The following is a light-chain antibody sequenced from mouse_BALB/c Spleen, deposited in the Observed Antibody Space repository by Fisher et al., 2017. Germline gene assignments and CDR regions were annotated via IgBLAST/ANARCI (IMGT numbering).Light chain of an antibody. CDR2: STS. J-gene: IGKJ1*01. V-gene: IGKV4-80*01. CDR3: HQWSSYRT. Sequence: IVLTQSTAIMSASPGEKVTMTCSASSSVSSSYLHWYQQKSGTSPKLLIYSTSNLASGVPSRFSGSGSGTFYSLTISSVEAEDAADYYCHQWSSYRTFGGGTKLEIK. CDR1: SSVSS.